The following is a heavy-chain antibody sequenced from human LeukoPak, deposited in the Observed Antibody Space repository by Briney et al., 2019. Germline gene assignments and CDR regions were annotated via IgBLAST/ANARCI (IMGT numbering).Heavy chain of an antibody. CDR2: IYTSGST. V-gene: IGHV4-61*02. J-gene: IGHJ6*03. Sequence: SETLSLTCTVSGGSISSGSYYWSWIRQPAGKGLEWIGRIYTSGSTNYNPSLKSRVTISVDTSKNQFSLKLSSVTAADTAVYYCARGAVVAAIGYYYMDVWGKGTTVTISS. D-gene: IGHD2-15*01. CDR3: ARGAVVAAIGYYYMDV. CDR1: GGSISSGSYY.